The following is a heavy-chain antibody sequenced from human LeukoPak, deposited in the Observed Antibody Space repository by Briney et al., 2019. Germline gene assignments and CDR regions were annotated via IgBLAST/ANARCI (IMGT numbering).Heavy chain of an antibody. CDR3: ARSLGKGYYFDS. V-gene: IGHV4-4*07. CDR1: GDSISSYH. CDR2: FYTTGNT. J-gene: IGHJ4*02. D-gene: IGHD4-23*01. Sequence: SETLSLTCTVSGDSISSYHWSWIRLPAGKGLEWIGHFYTTGNTNYNLSLKSRVTMSVDTSKNQFSLKLSSVTAADTAVYYCARSLGKGYYFDSWGQGTLVTVS.